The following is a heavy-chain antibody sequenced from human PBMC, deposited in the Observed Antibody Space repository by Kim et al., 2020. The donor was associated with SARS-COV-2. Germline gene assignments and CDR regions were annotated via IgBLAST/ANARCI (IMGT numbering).Heavy chain of an antibody. CDR1: GFTFSSYA. J-gene: IGHJ4*02. V-gene: IGHV3-23*01. CDR3: AKEVGVRGVPLFDY. CDR2: ITNSGDST. D-gene: IGHD3-10*01. Sequence: GGSLRLSCAASGFTFSSYAMSWVRQTPGKGLEWVSGITNSGDSTYYADSVKGRFTISRDNSKNTLYLQMNNSPRAEDTAAYYCAKEVGVRGVPLFDYWGQGTLVTVSS.